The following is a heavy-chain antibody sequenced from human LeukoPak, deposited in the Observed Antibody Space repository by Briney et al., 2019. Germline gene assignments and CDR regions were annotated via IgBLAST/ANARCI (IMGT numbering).Heavy chain of an antibody. D-gene: IGHD3-22*01. J-gene: IGHJ4*02. CDR1: GIALSNYR. Sequence: GGSLRLSCAVSGIALSNYRMSWVRQAPGKGLEWVAGITGRGGSTNYADSVKGRFTTSRDNPKNTLYPQMNSLRAEDTAVYFCAKRGVVIRVILVGFHKEAYYFDSWGQGALVTVSS. CDR2: ITGRGGST. CDR3: AKRGVVIRVILVGFHKEAYYFDS. V-gene: IGHV3-23*01.